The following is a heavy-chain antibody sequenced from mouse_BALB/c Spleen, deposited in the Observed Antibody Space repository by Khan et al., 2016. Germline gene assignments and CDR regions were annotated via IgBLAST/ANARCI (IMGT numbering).Heavy chain of an antibody. D-gene: IGHD2-10*02. Sequence: EVELVESGGGLVQPGGSLRLSCATSGFTFTDYYMSWVRQPPEKALEWLGFIRNKANGYTTEYSASVKGRFTISRDNSQSILYIQMNILRAEDSATDYLAREAYGNDGYFHVMDDWGQGTSVTVSS. CDR3: AREAYGNDGYFHVMDD. CDR2: IRNKANGYTT. J-gene: IGHJ4*01. CDR1: GFTFTDYY. V-gene: IGHV7-3*02.